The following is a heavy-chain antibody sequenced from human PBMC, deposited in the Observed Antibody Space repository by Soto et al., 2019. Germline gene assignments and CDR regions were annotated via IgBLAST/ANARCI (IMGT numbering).Heavy chain of an antibody. CDR2: IIPIFGTA. V-gene: IGHV1-69*06. Sequence: SVKVSCKASGGTFSSYAISWVRQAPGQGLEWMGGIIPIFGTANYAQKFQGRVTITADKSTSTAYMELSSLRSEDTAVYYCASGRTFDDILVVVAATNDAFDIWGQGTMVTVSS. CDR1: GGTFSSYA. CDR3: ASGRTFDDILVVVAATNDAFDI. D-gene: IGHD2-15*01. J-gene: IGHJ3*02.